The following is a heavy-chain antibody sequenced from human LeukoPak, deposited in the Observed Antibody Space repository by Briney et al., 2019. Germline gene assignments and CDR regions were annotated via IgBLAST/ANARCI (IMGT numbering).Heavy chain of an antibody. V-gene: IGHV3-30*04. Sequence: GRSLRLSCAASGFTFSSYAMYWVRQAPGKGLEWVAVISYDGSDKFYADSVKGRFTISRDSSKNTLYLQMDSLRPEDTAVYYCARARPSMWIDYWGQGTLVTVSS. CDR2: ISYDGSDK. J-gene: IGHJ4*02. D-gene: IGHD5-12*01. CDR1: GFTFSSYA. CDR3: ARARPSMWIDY.